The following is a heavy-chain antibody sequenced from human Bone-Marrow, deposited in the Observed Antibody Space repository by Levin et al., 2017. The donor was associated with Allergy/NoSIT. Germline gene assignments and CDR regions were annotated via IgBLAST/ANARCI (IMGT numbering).Heavy chain of an antibody. V-gene: IGHV4-61*01. Sequence: SETLSLTCTVSGGSVSSGSYYWSWIRQPPGKGLEWIGYIYYSGSTNYNPSLKSRVTISVDTSKNQFSLKLSSVTAADTAVYYCARDPVTEYYYGMDVWGQGTTVTVSS. CDR1: GGSVSSGSYY. J-gene: IGHJ6*02. CDR3: ARDPVTEYYYGMDV. D-gene: IGHD4-11*01. CDR2: IYYSGST.